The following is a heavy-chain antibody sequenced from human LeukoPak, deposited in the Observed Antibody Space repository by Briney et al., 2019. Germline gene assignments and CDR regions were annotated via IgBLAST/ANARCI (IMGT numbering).Heavy chain of an antibody. V-gene: IGHV4-61*02. CDR2: IYTSGST. CDR3: ARGDLHGDSPYDY. CDR1: GGSISSGSYY. Sequence: SETLSLTCTVSGGSISSGSYYWSWIRQPAGKGLEWIGRIYTSGSTNYNPSLKSRVTISVDTSKNQFSLKLNSVTAADTAVYYCARGDLHGDSPYDYWGQGALVTVSS. J-gene: IGHJ4*02. D-gene: IGHD2-15*01.